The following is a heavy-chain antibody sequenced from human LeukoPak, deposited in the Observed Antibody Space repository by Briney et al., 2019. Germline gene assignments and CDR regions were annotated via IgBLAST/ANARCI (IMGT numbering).Heavy chain of an antibody. CDR2: INPNSGGT. D-gene: IGHD3-10*01. V-gene: IGHV1-2*06. J-gene: IGHJ6*02. CDR1: VYTFTGYY. CDR3: ARGRFLVRGGSMDV. Sequence: ASVKVSCKASVYTFTGYYMHWVRQAPGQGLEWMGRINPNSGGTNYAQKFQGRVTMTRDTSISTAYMELSRLRSDDTAVYYCARGRFLVRGGSMDVWGQGATVTVSS.